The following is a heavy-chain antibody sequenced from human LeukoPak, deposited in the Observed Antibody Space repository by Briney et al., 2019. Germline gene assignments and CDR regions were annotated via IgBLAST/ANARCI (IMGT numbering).Heavy chain of an antibody. J-gene: IGHJ4*02. D-gene: IGHD6-25*01. CDR2: ISHTGRT. V-gene: IGHV4-34*01. CDR3: ARGPYRSDAGY. CDR1: GGSFTSYY. Sequence: PSETLSLTCAVYGGSFTSYYWSWIRQPPGKGLEWIGEISHTGRTNYNPSLKSRVTMSVETSKSQLSLILSSVTAADTAVYYCARGPYRSDAGYWGQGTQVTDS.